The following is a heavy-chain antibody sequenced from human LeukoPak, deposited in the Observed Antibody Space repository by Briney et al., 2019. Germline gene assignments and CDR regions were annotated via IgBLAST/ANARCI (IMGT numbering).Heavy chain of an antibody. J-gene: IGHJ3*02. V-gene: IGHV1-69*05. D-gene: IGHD1-26*01. CDR1: GGTFSSYA. CDR2: IIPIFGTA. CDR3: AREVGATTSWEAFDI. Sequence: SVKVSCKASGGTFSSYAISWVRQAPGQGLEWMGGIIPIFGTANYAQKFQGRVTITTDETTSTAYMELSSLRSEDTAVYYCAREVGATTSWEAFDIWGQGTMFTVSS.